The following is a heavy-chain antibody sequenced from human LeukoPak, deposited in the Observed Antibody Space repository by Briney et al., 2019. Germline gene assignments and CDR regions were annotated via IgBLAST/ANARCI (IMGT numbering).Heavy chain of an antibody. V-gene: IGHV5-51*01. CDR2: IYPGDSDT. CDR1: GYSFTSYW. Sequence: GESLKISSKGSGYSFTSYWIGWVRQMPGKGLEWMGIIYPGDSDTRYSPSFQGQVTISADKSISTAYLQWSSLKASDTAMYYCARHNYYDSSAQREDAFDIWGQGTMVTVSS. J-gene: IGHJ3*02. CDR3: ARHNYYDSSAQREDAFDI. D-gene: IGHD3-22*01.